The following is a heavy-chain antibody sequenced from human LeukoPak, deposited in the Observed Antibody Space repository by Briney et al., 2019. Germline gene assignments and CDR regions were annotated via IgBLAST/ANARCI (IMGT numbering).Heavy chain of an antibody. CDR3: ARGRASCGGAACRDFQH. CDR2: INHSGST. D-gene: IGHD2-21*01. CDR1: GGSFSGYY. Sequence: PSETLSLTCAVYGGSFSGYYWTWIRQPPGKGLEWIAEINHSGSTNYTPSLKGRVTISVDTSKNQFSLNLSSVTAADTAVYYCARGRASCGGAACRDFQHWGQGTLVTVSS. J-gene: IGHJ1*01. V-gene: IGHV4-34*01.